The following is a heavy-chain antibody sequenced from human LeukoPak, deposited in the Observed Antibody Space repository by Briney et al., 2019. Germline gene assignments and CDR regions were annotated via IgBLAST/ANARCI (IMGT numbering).Heavy chain of an antibody. Sequence: PSETLSLTCTVSGVSISSSSYYWGWIRQPPGKGLEWIGSIYYSGSTYYNPSLKSRVTISVDTSKNQFSLKLSSVTAADTAVYYCARSTMDFDYWGQGTLVTVSS. CDR2: IYYSGST. CDR3: ARSTMDFDY. J-gene: IGHJ4*02. CDR1: GVSISSSSYY. V-gene: IGHV4-39*07. D-gene: IGHD4/OR15-4a*01.